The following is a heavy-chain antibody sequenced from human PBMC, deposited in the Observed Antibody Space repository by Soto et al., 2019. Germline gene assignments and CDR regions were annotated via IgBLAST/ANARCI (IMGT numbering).Heavy chain of an antibody. CDR3: ARDRFTIFGVVIQNYYYYGMDV. CDR1: GGTFSSYA. V-gene: IGHV1-69*13. J-gene: IGHJ6*02. D-gene: IGHD3-3*01. CDR2: IIPIFGTA. Sequence: SVKVSCKASGGTFSSYAISWVRQAPGQGLEWMRGIIPIFGTANYAQKFQGRVTITADESTSTAYMELSSLRSEDTAVYYCARDRFTIFGVVIQNYYYYGMDVWGQGTTVTVSS.